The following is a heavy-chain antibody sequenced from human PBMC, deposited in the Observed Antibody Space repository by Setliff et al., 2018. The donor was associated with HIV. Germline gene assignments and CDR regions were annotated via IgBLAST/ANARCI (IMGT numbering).Heavy chain of an antibody. CDR1: GYTFTSYD. CDR3: ATKVHCTNGVCLDAFDI. CDR2: IIPSSGGT. D-gene: IGHD2-8*01. J-gene: IGHJ3*02. Sequence: GASVKVSCKASGYTFTSYDINWVRQATGQGLEWMGRIIPSSGGTNYAQKFQGRVTMTRDTSISTAYMDLSRLRSDDTAVYYCATKVHCTNGVCLDAFDIWGQGTMVTVSS. V-gene: IGHV1-2*06.